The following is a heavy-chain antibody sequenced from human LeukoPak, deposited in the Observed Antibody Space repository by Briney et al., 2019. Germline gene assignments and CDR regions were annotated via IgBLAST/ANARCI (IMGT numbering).Heavy chain of an antibody. D-gene: IGHD2-2*01. Sequence: GGSLRLSCTASGFTFSSYSMNWVRQAPGKGLEWVAGLTHDGNNKYYGDSVEGRFTISRENSKNTLHLQMNSLRAEDSAIYYCARDMGTGECSSIRCYAFDSWGQGTLVTVSS. J-gene: IGHJ4*02. CDR2: LTHDGNNK. CDR1: GFTFSSYS. CDR3: ARDMGTGECSSIRCYAFDS. V-gene: IGHV3-30*03.